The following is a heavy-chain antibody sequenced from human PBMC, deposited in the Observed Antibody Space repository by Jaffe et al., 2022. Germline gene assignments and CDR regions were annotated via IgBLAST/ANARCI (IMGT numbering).Heavy chain of an antibody. Sequence: EVQLVESGGVVVQPGGSLRLSCAASGFTFDDYAMHWVRQAPGKGLEWVSLISWDGGSTYYADSVKGRFTISRDNSKNSLYLQMNSLRAEDTALYYCAKDKGMTPSGGFDYWGQGTLVTVSS. CDR1: GFTFDDYA. CDR3: AKDKGMTPSGGFDY. J-gene: IGHJ4*02. CDR2: ISWDGGST. V-gene: IGHV3-43D*04. D-gene: IGHD3-10*01.